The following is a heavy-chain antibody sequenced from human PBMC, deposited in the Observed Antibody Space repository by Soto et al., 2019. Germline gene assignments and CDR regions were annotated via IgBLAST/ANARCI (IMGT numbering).Heavy chain of an antibody. CDR3: ARTDYYYGISGYAPDAFDI. J-gene: IGHJ3*02. V-gene: IGHV4-59*01. CDR2: IYYSGST. D-gene: IGHD3-22*01. CDR1: GGSISSYY. Sequence: QVQLQESGPGLVKPSETLSLTCTVSGGSISSYYWSWIRQPPGKGLEWIGYIYYSGSTNYNPSLKSRVTISVAKSKNQFSLKLSSVTAADTAVYYCARTDYYYGISGYAPDAFDIWGRGTMVTVSS.